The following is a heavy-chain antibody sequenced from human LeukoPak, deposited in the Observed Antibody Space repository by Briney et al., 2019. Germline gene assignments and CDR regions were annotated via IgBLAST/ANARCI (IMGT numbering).Heavy chain of an antibody. Sequence: SQTLSLTCAISGDSVSDNSAAWNWIRQSPSRGLEWLGRTYYRSKWYNDYAESVKSRITINADTFKNQISLHLNSLTPADTTGYYCVGLKGRATGFHPWGEGTRVSVFS. J-gene: IGHJ5*02. CDR2: TYYRSKWYN. CDR3: VGLKGRATGFHP. D-gene: IGHD5-24*01. V-gene: IGHV6-1*01. CDR1: GDSVSDNSAA.